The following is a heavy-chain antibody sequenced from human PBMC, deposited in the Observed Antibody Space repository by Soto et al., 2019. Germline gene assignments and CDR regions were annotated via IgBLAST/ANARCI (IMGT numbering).Heavy chain of an antibody. V-gene: IGHV3-53*01. J-gene: IGHJ6*02. Sequence: RILACAATGFTVSNTYMSWVRQAPGKGLECVAIIYIDGMTFYADSVKGRFTISRDNSKNTLFLQMNSLRKEDTAVYYCAKSERVDYGNYRLYYGLHXWGQGTTVTVS. CDR2: IYIDGMT. CDR3: AKSERVDYGNYRLYYGLHX. CDR1: GFTVSNTY. D-gene: IGHD4-17*01.